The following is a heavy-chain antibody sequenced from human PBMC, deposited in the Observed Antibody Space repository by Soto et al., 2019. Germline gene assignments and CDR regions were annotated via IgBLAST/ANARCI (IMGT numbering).Heavy chain of an antibody. V-gene: IGHV2-5*02. CDR1: GFSLSTSGVV. J-gene: IGHJ4*02. CDR2: IYWDDSK. Sequence: QITLKESGPTLVKLTQTLTLTCTFSGFSLSTSGVVVGWIRQPPGKALEWLAVIYWDDSKHYSPSLKSRFTITKDTSKNQVVLTMTNMDPVDTATYYCAHKGYGDYPIDYWGQGTLVTVSS. D-gene: IGHD4-17*01. CDR3: AHKGYGDYPIDY.